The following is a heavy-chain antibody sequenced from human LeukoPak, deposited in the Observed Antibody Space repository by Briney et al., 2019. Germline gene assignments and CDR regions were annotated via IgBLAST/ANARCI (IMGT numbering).Heavy chain of an antibody. CDR3: ARDLGISGWYAPPLGYFDY. V-gene: IGHV1-2*02. CDR1: GYTFTGYC. J-gene: IGHJ4*02. CDR2: INPKSAGT. D-gene: IGHD6-19*01. Sequence: GASVKVSCKASGYTFTGYCMHWVRQAPGQGLEWMGWINPKSAGTNYAQKFQGRVTMTRDTSISTTYMELSRLRSDDTAVYYCARDLGISGWYAPPLGYFDYWGQGTPVTVSS.